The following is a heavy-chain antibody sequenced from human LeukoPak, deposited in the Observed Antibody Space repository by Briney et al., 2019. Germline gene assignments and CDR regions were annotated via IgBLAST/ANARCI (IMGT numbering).Heavy chain of an antibody. J-gene: IGHJ4*02. Sequence: GGSLRLSCAASGFTFSSYAMHWVRQAPGKGLEYVSAISSNGGSTYYANSVKGRFTISRDNSKNTLYLQMNSLRAEDTAVYYCAKDRSRVGATTFDYWGQGTLVTVSS. CDR3: AKDRSRVGATTFDY. CDR2: ISSNGGST. D-gene: IGHD1-26*01. CDR1: GFTFSSYA. V-gene: IGHV3-64*01.